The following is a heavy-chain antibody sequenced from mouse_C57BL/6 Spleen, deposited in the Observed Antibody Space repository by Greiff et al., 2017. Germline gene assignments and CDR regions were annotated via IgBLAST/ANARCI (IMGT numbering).Heavy chain of an antibody. V-gene: IGHV1-82*01. CDR3: ARSPYYYGSSLYYFDY. CDR1: GYAFSSSW. CDR2: IYPGDGDT. D-gene: IGHD1-1*01. Sequence: QVQLKESGPELVKPGASVKISCKASGYAFSSSWMNWVKQRPGKGLEWIGRIYPGDGDTNYNGKFKGKATLTADKSSSTAYMQLSSLTSEDSAVYFCARSPYYYGSSLYYFDYWGQGTTLKVSS. J-gene: IGHJ2*01.